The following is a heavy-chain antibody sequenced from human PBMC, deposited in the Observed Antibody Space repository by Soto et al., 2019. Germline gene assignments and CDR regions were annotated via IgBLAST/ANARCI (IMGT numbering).Heavy chain of an antibody. J-gene: IGHJ4*02. Sequence: GGSLRLSCAASGFTVSRDYMSWVRQAPGKGLEWVSVIYTGGSTYYADSVKGRFTFSRDNSKNTLYLQMSSLRAEDTAVYYCARAYCGGDCPFDYWGQGTLVTVSS. V-gene: IGHV3-53*01. CDR1: GFTVSRDY. CDR3: ARAYCGGDCPFDY. D-gene: IGHD2-21*02. CDR2: IYTGGST.